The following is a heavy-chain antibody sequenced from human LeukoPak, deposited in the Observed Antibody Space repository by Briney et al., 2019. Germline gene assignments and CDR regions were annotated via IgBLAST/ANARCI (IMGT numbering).Heavy chain of an antibody. CDR1: GYTFTSYY. J-gene: IGHJ6*02. V-gene: IGHV1-46*01. CDR3: ARVEWEYTAMVTGPRGMDV. Sequence: ASVKVSCKASGYTFTSYYMHWVRQAPGQGLEWMGIINPSGGSTSYAQKFQGRVTMTRDTSMSTVYMELSSLRSEDTAVYYCARVEWEYTAMVTGPRGMDVWGQGTTVTVSS. CDR2: INPSGGST. D-gene: IGHD5-18*01.